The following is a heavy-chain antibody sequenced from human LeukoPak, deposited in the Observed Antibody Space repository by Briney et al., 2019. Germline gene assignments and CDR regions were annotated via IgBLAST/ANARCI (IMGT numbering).Heavy chain of an antibody. CDR2: INPKSGGT. V-gene: IGHV1-2*02. Sequence: ASVKVSCKASGYTFTGYYIHWVRQAPGLGFEWMGWINPKSGGTSYPQKFQGRLTMTRDTSISTASMELSRLRSDDTAVYYCVPSANYYYFDYWGQGTLVTVSS. CDR3: VPSANYYYFDY. D-gene: IGHD4/OR15-4a*01. J-gene: IGHJ4*02. CDR1: GYTFTGYY.